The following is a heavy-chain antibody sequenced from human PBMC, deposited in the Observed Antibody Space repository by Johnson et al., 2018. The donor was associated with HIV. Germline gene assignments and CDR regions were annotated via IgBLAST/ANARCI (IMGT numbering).Heavy chain of an antibody. CDR2: ISYSGSNK. CDR1: GFTFSSFA. CDR3: AKSRGELDDAFDI. V-gene: IGHV3-30*04. D-gene: IGHD1-26*01. J-gene: IGHJ3*02. Sequence: QVQLVESGGGVVQPGRSLRLSCAASGFTFSSFAMHWVRQTPGNGLEWVSIISYSGSNKYYADSVKGRFTISRDNSKNTLYLQMNTLRAEDTAVYYCAKSRGELDDAFDIWGQGTMVTVSS.